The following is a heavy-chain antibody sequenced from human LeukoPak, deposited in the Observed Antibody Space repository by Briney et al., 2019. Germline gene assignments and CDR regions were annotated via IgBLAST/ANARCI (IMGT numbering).Heavy chain of an antibody. Sequence: SETLSLTCSVSGGSISSSSYFWGWIRQPPGKGLEWIASVHYSGSTYYNPSLKSRVTISVDTSKNQFSLKLSSVTAADMAVYFCARQLYVSGSYYAPMDVWGKGTTVTVSS. V-gene: IGHV4-39*01. CDR1: GGSISSSSYF. J-gene: IGHJ6*03. CDR2: VHYSGST. D-gene: IGHD3-10*01. CDR3: ARQLYVSGSYYAPMDV.